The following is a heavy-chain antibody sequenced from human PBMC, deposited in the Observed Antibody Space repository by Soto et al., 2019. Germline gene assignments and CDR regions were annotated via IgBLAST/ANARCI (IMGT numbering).Heavy chain of an antibody. Sequence: GGSLRLSCAASGFTFSSYGMHWVRQAPGKGLEWVAVIWYDGSNKYYADSVKGRFNISRDNSKNTLYLQMNSLRAEDTAVYYCARDPGSYYYYGMDVWGQGTTVTVSS. CDR1: GFTFSSYG. CDR3: ARDPGSYYYYGMDV. V-gene: IGHV3-33*01. D-gene: IGHD6-19*01. J-gene: IGHJ6*02. CDR2: IWYDGSNK.